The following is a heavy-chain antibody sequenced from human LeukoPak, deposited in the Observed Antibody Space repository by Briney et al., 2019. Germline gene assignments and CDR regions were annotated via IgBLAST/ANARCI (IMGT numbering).Heavy chain of an antibody. CDR1: GGSISSGDYY. D-gene: IGHD2-2*01. CDR2: IYYSGST. Sequence: SETLSLTCTVSGGSISSGDYYWSWIRQPPRKGLEWIGYIYYSGSTYYNPSLKSRVTISVDTSKNQFSLKLSSVTAADTAVYYCARTYCSSTSCYANWFDPWGQGTLVTVSS. V-gene: IGHV4-30-4*08. CDR3: ARTYCSSTSCYANWFDP. J-gene: IGHJ5*02.